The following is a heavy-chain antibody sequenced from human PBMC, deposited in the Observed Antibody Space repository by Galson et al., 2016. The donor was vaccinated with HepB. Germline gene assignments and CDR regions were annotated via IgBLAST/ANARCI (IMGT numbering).Heavy chain of an antibody. J-gene: IGHJ4*02. CDR3: TIARYSSGDYYTY. CDR1: GFTFRSYS. D-gene: IGHD3-10*01. Sequence: SLRLSCAASGFTFRSYSMNWVRQAPGKGLEWVGRIKRITDGGTTDYAAPVKGRFTISRDDSENRLYLRMNSLKTEDTAVYYCTIARYSSGDYYTYWGQGTLVTVSS. CDR2: IKRITDGGTT. V-gene: IGHV3-15*01.